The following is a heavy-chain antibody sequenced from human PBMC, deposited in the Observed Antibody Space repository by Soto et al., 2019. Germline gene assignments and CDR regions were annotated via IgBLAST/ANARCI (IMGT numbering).Heavy chain of an antibody. CDR1: GYTFIRYG. CDR2: ISPYNDYT. J-gene: IGHJ6*02. Sequence: QVQLVQSAGEVKKPGASVKVSCKASGYTFIRYGITWVRQAPGQGLEWMGWISPYNDYTIYAQKLQGGVTMTTETSTKTAYLDLRSLKSDDTAVYYCARGGYYDNSWGKLSHYGLDVWGQGTSGTVSS. D-gene: IGHD3-16*01. CDR3: ARGGYYDNSWGKLSHYGLDV. V-gene: IGHV1-18*01.